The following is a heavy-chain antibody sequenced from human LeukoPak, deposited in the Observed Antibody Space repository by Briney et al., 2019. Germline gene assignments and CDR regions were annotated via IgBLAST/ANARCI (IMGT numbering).Heavy chain of an antibody. CDR3: ATGAGCGY. CDR2: IKQDGSER. Sequence: PGGSLRLSCAASGFTFSSYWMTWVRQAPGKGLEWVANIKQDGSERNYVDSVKGRFTISRDNAKNSLYLQMNTLRDEDTAVYYCATGAGCGYWGQGTRVTVSS. V-gene: IGHV3-7*03. J-gene: IGHJ4*02. D-gene: IGHD6-19*01. CDR1: GFTFSSYW.